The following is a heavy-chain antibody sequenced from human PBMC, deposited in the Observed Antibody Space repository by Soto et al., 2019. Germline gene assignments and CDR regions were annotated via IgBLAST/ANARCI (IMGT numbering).Heavy chain of an antibody. V-gene: IGHV4-31*03. CDR1: GGSLKTGPYF. J-gene: IGHJ3*02. CDR3: AIQFCTNPCSRGGAFDI. CDR2: IYHTGSA. Sequence: SETLSLTCSVSGGSLKTGPYFWSRLRQFPGKGLEWIGYIYHTGSAYYNPPLNSRVTISMDMSENQFSLRLSSVTAADTAVYFCAIQFCTNPCSRGGAFDIWGQGTMGTVS. D-gene: IGHD2-8*01.